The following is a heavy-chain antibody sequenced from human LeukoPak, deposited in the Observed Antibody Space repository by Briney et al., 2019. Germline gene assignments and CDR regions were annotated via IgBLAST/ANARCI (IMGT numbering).Heavy chain of an antibody. Sequence: GGSLRLSCAASGFTFSSYGMHWVRQAPGKGLEWVAVISYDGSNKYYADSVKGRFTISRDNSKNTLYLQMNSLRAEDTAVYYCAKDDGNGWVNYWGQGTLVTVSS. V-gene: IGHV3-30*18. J-gene: IGHJ4*02. D-gene: IGHD6-19*01. CDR3: AKDDGNGWVNY. CDR1: GFTFSSYG. CDR2: ISYDGSNK.